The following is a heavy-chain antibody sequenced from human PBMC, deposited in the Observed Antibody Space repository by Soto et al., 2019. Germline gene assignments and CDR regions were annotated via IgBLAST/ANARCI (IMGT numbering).Heavy chain of an antibody. J-gene: IGHJ4*02. CDR2: INHSGST. CDR1: GGSFSGYY. V-gene: IGHV4-34*01. D-gene: IGHD1-26*01. Sequence: PSETLSLTCAVYGGSFSGYYWSWIRQPPGKGLEWIGEINHSGSTNYNPSLKSRVTISIDRSKNQFSLNLNSVTAADTAVYYCARWNSWFGGSYVDYWGPGTLVTVSS. CDR3: ARWNSWFGGSYVDY.